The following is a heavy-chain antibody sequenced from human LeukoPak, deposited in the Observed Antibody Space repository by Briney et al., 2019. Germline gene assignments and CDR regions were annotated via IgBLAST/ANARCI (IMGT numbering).Heavy chain of an antibody. CDR3: FKQRTAYDILTGYYYLDY. D-gene: IGHD3-9*01. CDR2: LNPNSGNT. J-gene: IGHJ4*02. Sequence: ASVKVSCKASGYTFTTYDINWVRQATGQGLKWMAWLNPNSGNTGYAQRFQGRVTITRNTCISTAYMELSSMRSEDTAVYFFFKQRTAYDILTGYYYLDYWGQGTLVTVSS. V-gene: IGHV1-8*03. CDR1: GYTFTTYD.